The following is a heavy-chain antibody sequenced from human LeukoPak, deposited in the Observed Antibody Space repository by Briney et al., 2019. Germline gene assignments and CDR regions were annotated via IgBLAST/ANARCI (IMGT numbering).Heavy chain of an antibody. CDR3: ARSSFQQLATFDY. D-gene: IGHD6-13*01. V-gene: IGHV1-46*01. J-gene: IGHJ4*02. CDR1: GYTFTGYY. CDR2: INPSGGST. Sequence: GASVKVCCSASGYTFTGYYMHWVRQPPGQGLEWMGIINPSGGSTNYAQKFQGRVTMTRDVSTSTVYMELSSLRSEDTALYYCARSSFQQLATFDYWGEGTLVTVSS.